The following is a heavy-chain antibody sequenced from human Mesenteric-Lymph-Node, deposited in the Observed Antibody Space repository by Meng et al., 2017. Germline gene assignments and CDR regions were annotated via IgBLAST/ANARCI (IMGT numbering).Heavy chain of an antibody. D-gene: IGHD1-1*01. CDR2: IDPHGSDP. CDR1: GFSITDHW. Sequence: GGSLSLTCTASGFSITDHWMHWVRQGPGKGPVWVSRIDPHGSDPTYADSVKGRFTISRDNAKNTVYLQMNSLRAEDSAFYYCTNDRLKHWGQGALVTVSS. J-gene: IGHJ1*01. V-gene: IGHV3-74*03. CDR3: TNDRLKH.